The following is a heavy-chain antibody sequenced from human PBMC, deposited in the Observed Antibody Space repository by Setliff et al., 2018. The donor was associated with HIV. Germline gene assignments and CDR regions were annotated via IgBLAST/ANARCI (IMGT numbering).Heavy chain of an antibody. V-gene: IGHV1-24*01. CDR1: GYTLTELS. CDR2: FDPEDGET. J-gene: IGHJ4*02. CDR3: ARQLSNSLES. Sequence: ASVKVSCKVSGYTLTELSMHWVRQAPGEGLEWMGGFDPEDGETIYAEKFQGRVTMTEDTATDTAYMELRSLRSDDTAVYYCARQLSNSLESWGQGTPVTVSS. D-gene: IGHD1-1*01.